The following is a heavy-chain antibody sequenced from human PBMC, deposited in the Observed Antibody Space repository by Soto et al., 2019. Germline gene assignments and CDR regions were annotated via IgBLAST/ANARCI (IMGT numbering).Heavy chain of an antibody. J-gene: IGHJ1*01. Sequence: EVQLVESGGGFFQPGGSLRLSCEASGFTFSGYWMHWVRQAPGKGLMWVSRVNGDGSRTDYADSVKGRFTISRDNAKNTVFLQMNSLRAEDTAVYYCARVPTGGYDWNCAQGTLVTVSS. V-gene: IGHV3-74*01. CDR2: VNGDGSRT. CDR3: ARVPTGGYDWN. CDR1: GFTFSGYW. D-gene: IGHD5-12*01.